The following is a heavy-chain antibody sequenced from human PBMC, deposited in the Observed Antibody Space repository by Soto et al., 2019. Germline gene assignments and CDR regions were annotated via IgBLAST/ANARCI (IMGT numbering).Heavy chain of an antibody. CDR1: GFTFSSYA. V-gene: IGHV3-23*01. Sequence: GGSLRLSCAASGFTFSSYAMSWVRQAPGKGLEWVSAISGSGGSTYYADSVKGRFTISRDNSKNTLYLQMNSLRAEDTAVYYCAKDHGVRWFGSRPWYFDLWGQGTQVTV. J-gene: IGHJ2*01. CDR3: AKDHGVRWFGSRPWYFDL. CDR2: ISGSGGST. D-gene: IGHD3-10*01.